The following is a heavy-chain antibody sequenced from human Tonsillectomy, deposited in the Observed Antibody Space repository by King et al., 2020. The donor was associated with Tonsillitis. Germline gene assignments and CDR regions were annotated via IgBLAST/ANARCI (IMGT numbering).Heavy chain of an antibody. CDR3: GRDGSYDRPYYYYGMDV. V-gene: IGHV3-66*01. D-gene: IGHD2-15*01. Sequence: VQLVESGGGLVQPGGSLRLSCAASGFTVSSNYMSWVRQAPGKGLEWVSLIYSGGSTYYADSVKGRFIISRDNSKNTLYLQMNSLRAEDTAVYYWGRDGSYDRPYYYYGMDVWGQGTTVTVSS. CDR1: GFTVSSNY. J-gene: IGHJ6*02. CDR2: IYSGGST.